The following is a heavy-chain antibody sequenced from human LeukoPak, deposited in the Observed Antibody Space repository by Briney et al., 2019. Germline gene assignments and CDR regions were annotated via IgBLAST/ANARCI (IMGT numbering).Heavy chain of an antibody. J-gene: IGHJ6*02. D-gene: IGHD2-15*01. CDR1: GFTFSNYA. Sequence: GGSLRLSCAASGFTFSNYAMHWVRQAPGKGLEYVSAISSNGGITYYANSVEGRFTISRDNSKNTLHLQMGSLRAEDVAVYYCARDQLILSYYYGKDVWGQGTTVTVSS. CDR3: ARDQLILSYYYGKDV. V-gene: IGHV3-64*01. CDR2: ISSNGGIT.